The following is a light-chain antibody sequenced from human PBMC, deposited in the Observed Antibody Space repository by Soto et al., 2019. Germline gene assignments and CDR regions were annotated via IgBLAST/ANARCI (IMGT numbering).Light chain of an antibody. CDR2: EGS. CDR1: SSDVGSYNL. V-gene: IGLV2-14*02. Sequence: QSALTQPASVSGSPGQSITISCTGTSSDVGSYNLVSWYQQHPGKAPKLMIYEGSKRPSGVSNRFSGSKSGNTASLTISGLQAEDEADYYCSSYTTRSTPIFGGGTKLTVL. J-gene: IGLJ2*01. CDR3: SSYTTRSTPI.